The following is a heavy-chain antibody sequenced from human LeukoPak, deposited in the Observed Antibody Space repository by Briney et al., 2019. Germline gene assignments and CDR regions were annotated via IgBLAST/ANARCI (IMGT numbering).Heavy chain of an antibody. D-gene: IGHD2-2*01. J-gene: IGHJ4*02. V-gene: IGHV3-53*01. CDR1: GFIVSSNY. CDR2: IYSGGTT. Sequence: GGSLRLSCAAAGFIVSSNYMSWVRQAPGKGLEWVSVIYSGGTTFYADSVKGRFTISRDNSKNTLSLQMNSLRAEDTAVYYCAKDSRPYCSSTSCHPFDYWGQGTLVTVSS. CDR3: AKDSRPYCSSTSCHPFDY.